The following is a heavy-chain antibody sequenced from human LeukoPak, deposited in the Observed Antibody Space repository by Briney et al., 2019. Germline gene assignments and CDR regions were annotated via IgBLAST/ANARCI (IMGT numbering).Heavy chain of an antibody. CDR2: ISSSSSYT. CDR3: AREYSSGWYSSFHFDY. D-gene: IGHD6-19*01. Sequence: GGSLRLSCAASGFTFSDYYMSWIRQAPGKGLEWVSYISSSSSYTNYADSVKGRFTISRDNAKDSLYLQMNSLRAEDTAVYYCAREYSSGWYSSFHFDYWGQGTLVTVSS. J-gene: IGHJ4*02. CDR1: GFTFSDYY. V-gene: IGHV3-11*06.